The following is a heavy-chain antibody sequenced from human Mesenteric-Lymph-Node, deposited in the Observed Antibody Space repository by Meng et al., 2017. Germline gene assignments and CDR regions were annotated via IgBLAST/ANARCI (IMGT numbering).Heavy chain of an antibody. CDR1: GGSISSGGYY. CDR2: IYYIGST. D-gene: IGHD3-10*01. Sequence: SETLSLTCTVSGGSISSGGYYWSWIRQHPGKGLEWIGYIYYIGSTYYNPSLKSLVTISVDTSKNQFSLKMSSVTAADTAVYYCARGGYYQSGAYYNGWFDPWGRGTLVTVS. V-gene: IGHV4-31*01. CDR3: ARGGYYQSGAYYNGWFDP. J-gene: IGHJ5*02.